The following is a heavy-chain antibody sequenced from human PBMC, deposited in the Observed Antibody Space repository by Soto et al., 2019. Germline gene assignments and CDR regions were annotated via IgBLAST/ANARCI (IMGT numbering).Heavy chain of an antibody. CDR3: AKDPIDYGGNPDAEYYFDY. Sequence: PGGSLRLSCAASGFTFSSYAMSWVRQAPGKGLEWVSAISGSGGSTYYADSVKGRFTISRDNSKNTLYLQMNSLRAEDTAVYYCAKDPIDYGGNPDAEYYFDYWGQGTLVTVSS. CDR1: GFTFSSYA. J-gene: IGHJ4*02. CDR2: ISGSGGST. D-gene: IGHD4-17*01. V-gene: IGHV3-23*01.